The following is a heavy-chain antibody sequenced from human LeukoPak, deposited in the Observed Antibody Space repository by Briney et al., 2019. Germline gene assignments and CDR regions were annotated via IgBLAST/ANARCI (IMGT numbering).Heavy chain of an antibody. J-gene: IGHJ3*02. D-gene: IGHD2-15*01. CDR1: GFTFSNYA. CDR3: ARVNVVVAARGAFDI. V-gene: IGHV3-48*04. CDR2: ISSSGSTI. Sequence: GGSLRLSCAASGFTFSNYAINWVRQAPGKGLEWVSYISSSGSTIYYADSVKGRFTISRDNAKNSLYLQMNSLRAEDTAVYYCARVNVVVAARGAFDIWGQGTMVTVSS.